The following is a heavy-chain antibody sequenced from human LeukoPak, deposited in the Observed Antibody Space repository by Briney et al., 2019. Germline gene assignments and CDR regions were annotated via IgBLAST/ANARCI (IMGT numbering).Heavy chain of an antibody. CDR3: ARNRGSGIVVVPAAMIPDY. D-gene: IGHD2-2*01. V-gene: IGHV1-18*01. Sequence: ASVKVSCKASGYTFTSYGISWVRQAPGQGLEWMGWISAYNGNTKNVQKLQGRVTMTTDTSTSTAYMELGSLRSDDTAVYYCARNRGSGIVVVPAAMIPDYWGQGTLVTVSS. CDR1: GYTFTSYG. CDR2: ISAYNGNT. J-gene: IGHJ4*02.